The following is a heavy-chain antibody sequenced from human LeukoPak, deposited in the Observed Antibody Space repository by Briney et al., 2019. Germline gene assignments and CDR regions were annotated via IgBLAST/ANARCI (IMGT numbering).Heavy chain of an antibody. CDR1: GYTFTVYY. CDR3: ARGVYSSSSFRFSRLDP. CDR2: INPNSGGT. D-gene: IGHD6-6*01. Sequence: GASVKLSCKASGYTFTVYYMHWVRQAPAQGLEWMGWINPNSGGTNYAQKFQGRVTMTRDTAISTAYMELSRLRSDDTAVYYCARGVYSSSSFRFSRLDPWGQGTLVTVSS. J-gene: IGHJ5*02. V-gene: IGHV1-2*02.